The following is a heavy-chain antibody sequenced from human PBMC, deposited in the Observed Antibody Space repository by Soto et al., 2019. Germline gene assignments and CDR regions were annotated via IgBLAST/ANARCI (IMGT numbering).Heavy chain of an antibody. Sequence: QVQLQESGPGLVKPSQTLSLTCTVSGGSISSGDYYWSWIRQPPGKGLEWIGYIYYSGSTYYNPSRTIRVTISVDTTKKHFSLKLISVTAADTAVYYCARALYYGDNHYYYYYGMDVWGQGTTVTVSS. CDR2: IYYSGST. CDR3: ARALYYGDNHYYYYYGMDV. V-gene: IGHV4-30-4*01. CDR1: GGSISSGDYY. J-gene: IGHJ6*02. D-gene: IGHD4-17*01.